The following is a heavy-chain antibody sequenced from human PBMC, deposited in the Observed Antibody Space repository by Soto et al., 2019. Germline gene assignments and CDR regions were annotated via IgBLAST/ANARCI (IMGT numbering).Heavy chain of an antibody. CDR1: GGSFSGYY. CDR2: IYESGST. Sequence: QVQLQQWGAGLLKPSETLSLTCAVYGGSFSGYYWNWIRQPPGKGLEWIGEIYESGSTNYNPSLKSRVTISVDTSKNQFSLKLNSVTAADTDVYYCARGRGYSYGFLDYWGQGTLVTVSS. D-gene: IGHD5-18*01. V-gene: IGHV4-34*01. J-gene: IGHJ4*02. CDR3: ARGRGYSYGFLDY.